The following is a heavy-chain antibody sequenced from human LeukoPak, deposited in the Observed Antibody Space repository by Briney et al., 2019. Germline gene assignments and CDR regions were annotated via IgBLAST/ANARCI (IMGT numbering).Heavy chain of an antibody. J-gene: IGHJ4*02. D-gene: IGHD6-19*01. CDR2: IWYDGSNK. CDR1: GFTFSSYG. CDR3: ARDTWRAVAGIPLDY. Sequence: VQPGRSLRLSCAASGFTFSSYGMPWVRQAPGEGLEWVAAIWYDGSNKYYAASVKGRFTISRDNSKNTRYLQMNSRRAEDTAVYYCARDTWRAVAGIPLDYWGQGTLVTVSS. V-gene: IGHV3-33*01.